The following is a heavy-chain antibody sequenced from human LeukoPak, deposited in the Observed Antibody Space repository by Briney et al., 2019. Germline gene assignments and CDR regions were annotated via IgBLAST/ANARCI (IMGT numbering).Heavy chain of an antibody. J-gene: IGHJ3*02. V-gene: IGHV3-7*01. CDR2: SNHDGSKK. D-gene: IGHD3-3*02. CDR1: GLTFSDYV. CDR3: AQDPSPSCKSIYFDALDI. Sequence: GGSLRLSCAASGLTFSDYVMRWVRQAPGKGLEWVANSNHDGSKKHYVDSVKGRFTISRYNTENSLFLQLNSLRAADTAIYYCAQDPSPSCKSIYFDALDIWGQGTMVTVSS.